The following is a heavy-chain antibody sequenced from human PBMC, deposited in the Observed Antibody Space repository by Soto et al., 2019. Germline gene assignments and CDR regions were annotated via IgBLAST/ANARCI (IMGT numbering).Heavy chain of an antibody. D-gene: IGHD5-18*01. V-gene: IGHV3-23*01. CDR1: GFTFSSYA. J-gene: IGHJ4*02. CDR2: ISGSGGST. CDR3: AKDPPRIQLWLIFDY. Sequence: PGGSLRLSCAASGFTFSSYAMSWVLQAPGKGLEWVSAISGSGGSTYYADSVKGRFTISRDNSKNTLYLQMNSLRAEDTAVYYCAKDPPRIQLWLIFDYWGQGTQVTVSS.